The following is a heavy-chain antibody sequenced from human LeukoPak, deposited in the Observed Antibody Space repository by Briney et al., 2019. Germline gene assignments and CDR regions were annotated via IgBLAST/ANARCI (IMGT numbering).Heavy chain of an antibody. V-gene: IGHV3-21*01. J-gene: IGHJ5*02. D-gene: IGHD3-10*01. CDR1: GFTFSSYS. CDR2: ISSSSSYV. CDR3: QGYGSGVWFDP. Sequence: PGGSLRLSCAASGFTFSSYSMNWVRQAPGKGLEWVSSISSSSSYVYYADSVKGRFTISRDNAKNSLYLQMNSLRAEDTAMYYCQGYGSGVWFDPWGQGTLVTVSS.